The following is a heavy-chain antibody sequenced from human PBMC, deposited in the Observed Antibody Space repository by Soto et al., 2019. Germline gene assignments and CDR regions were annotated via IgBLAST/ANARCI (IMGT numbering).Heavy chain of an antibody. V-gene: IGHV4-31*03. CDR2: IYHSGRT. D-gene: IGHD1-20*01. CDR3: ARWVEVSLDYFDS. J-gene: IGHJ4*02. CDR1: GGSMSNGYYY. Sequence: SETLSLTCTGSGGSMSNGYYYWSWVRKNPGKGLEWIGHIYHSGRTYYNPSLKSRVGILVDTSKNQFSLNLNSVTAADTAVYYCARWVEVSLDYFDSWGQGTPVTVSS.